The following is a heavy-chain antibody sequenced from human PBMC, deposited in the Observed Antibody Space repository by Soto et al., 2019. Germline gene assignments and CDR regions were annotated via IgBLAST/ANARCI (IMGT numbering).Heavy chain of an antibody. J-gene: IGHJ4*02. CDR1: CGSISSGGYS. D-gene: IGHD4-17*01. CDR3: ARTDYGGNPAY. CDR2: IYHSGST. V-gene: IGHV4-30-2*01. Sequence: PSETLSLTCAVSCGSISSGGYSWSWIRQPPGKGLEWIGYIYHSGSTYYNPSLKSRVTISVDRSKNQFSLKLSSVTAADTAVYYCARTDYGGNPAYWGQGTLVTV.